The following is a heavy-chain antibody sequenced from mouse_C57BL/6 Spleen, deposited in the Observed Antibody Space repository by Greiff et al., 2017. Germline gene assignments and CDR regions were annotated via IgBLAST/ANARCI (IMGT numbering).Heavy chain of an antibody. CDR2: IYPGDGGT. Sequence: VQLQQSGPELVKPGASVKISCKASGYAFSSSWMNWVKQRPGQGLEWIGRIYPGDGGTNYNGKFKGKATLTADKTSSTAYMQLSSLTSEDSAVYFCARRGWLRAMDYWGQGTSVTVSS. D-gene: IGHD2-2*01. CDR1: GYAFSSSW. V-gene: IGHV1-82*01. J-gene: IGHJ4*01. CDR3: ARRGWLRAMDY.